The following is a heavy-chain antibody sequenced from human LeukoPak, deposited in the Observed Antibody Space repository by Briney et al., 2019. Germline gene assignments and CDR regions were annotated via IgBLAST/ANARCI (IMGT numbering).Heavy chain of an antibody. D-gene: IGHD2/OR15-2a*01. CDR2: IYYSGST. CDR3: ARGAFDENWFDP. CDR1: GGSISSHY. V-gene: IGHV4-59*11. Sequence: SETLSLTCTVSGGSISSHYWSWIRQSPGKGLEWIGYIYYSGSTNYNPSLKSRVTISVDTSKNQFSLKLSSVTAADTAVYYCARGAFDENWFDPWGQGTLVTVSS. J-gene: IGHJ5*02.